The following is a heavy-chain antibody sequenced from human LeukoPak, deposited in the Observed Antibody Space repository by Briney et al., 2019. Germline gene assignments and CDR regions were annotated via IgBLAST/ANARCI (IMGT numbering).Heavy chain of an antibody. V-gene: IGHV1-69*13. D-gene: IGHD5-18*01. Sequence: GASVKVSCMASGGTFSSYAISWVRQAPGQGLEWMGGIIPIFGTANYAQKFQGRVTITADESTSTAYMELSSLRSEDTAVYYCARGEETSTEGYSYGLDYYYYYMDVWGKGTTVTISS. CDR3: ARGEETSTEGYSYGLDYYYYYMDV. J-gene: IGHJ6*03. CDR2: IIPIFGTA. CDR1: GGTFSSYA.